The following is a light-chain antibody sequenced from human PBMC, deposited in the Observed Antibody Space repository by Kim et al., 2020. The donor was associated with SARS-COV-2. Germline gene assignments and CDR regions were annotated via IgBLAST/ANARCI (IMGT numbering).Light chain of an antibody. CDR2: LNSDGSH. CDR1: SGHSRYA. CDR3: QTWGTGMV. Sequence: GASVKLTCHLSSGHSRYAIVSHQQQLEKGHRYLMKLNSDGSHSKGDGIPERFPGSSSGGERYLPISSLQSDDEVDYYCQTWGTGMVFGGGTQLTVL. V-gene: IGLV4-69*01. J-gene: IGLJ3*02.